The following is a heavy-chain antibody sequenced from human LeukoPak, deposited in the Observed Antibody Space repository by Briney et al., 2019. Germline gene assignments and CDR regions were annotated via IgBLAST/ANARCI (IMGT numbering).Heavy chain of an antibody. D-gene: IGHD2-21*02. CDR2: ISGSGVHT. CDR1: GFPFSSCA. Sequence: GGSLRLSCSVSGFPFSSCAMSWVRQAPGKGLEWVSGISGSGVHTYYADSVKGRFTVSRDTSENTLYLQMSSLTVDDTAIYYCAKAAAICGTGVCFTFDSWSQGALVTVSS. CDR3: AKAAAICGTGVCFTFDS. V-gene: IGHV3-23*01. J-gene: IGHJ4*02.